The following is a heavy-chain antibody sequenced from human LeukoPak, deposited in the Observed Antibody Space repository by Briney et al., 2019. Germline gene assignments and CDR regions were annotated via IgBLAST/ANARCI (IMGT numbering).Heavy chain of an antibody. CDR3: ASVGPATGHYFDY. V-gene: IGHV3-74*01. CDR2: INTDGTNT. CDR1: GFTFSNYW. J-gene: IGHJ4*02. Sequence: GGSLRLSCAASGFTFSNYWMHWVRQVPGKGLVWVSRINTDGTNTNYADSVKGRFTISRDNAKNTLYLQMNSLRAEDTAVYYCASVGPATGHYFDYWGQGTLVTVST.